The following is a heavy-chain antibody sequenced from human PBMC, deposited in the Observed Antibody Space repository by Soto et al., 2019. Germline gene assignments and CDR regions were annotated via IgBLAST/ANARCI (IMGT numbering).Heavy chain of an antibody. J-gene: IGHJ3*02. D-gene: IGHD6-19*01. Sequence: EVQLVESGGGLVQPGGSLRLSCAASGFTFSNSWMHWVRQVPGEGLVWVSRINSDGSSTSYADSVQGRFTISRDNAKNNLYLPIHSLRAEDTAVYYCASAGSYTSGWRNAFDIWGQGTMVTVSS. CDR2: INSDGSST. CDR3: ASAGSYTSGWRNAFDI. CDR1: GFTFSNSW. V-gene: IGHV3-74*01.